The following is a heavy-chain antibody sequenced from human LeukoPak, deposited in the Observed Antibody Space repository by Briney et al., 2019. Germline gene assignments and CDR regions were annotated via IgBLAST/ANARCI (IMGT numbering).Heavy chain of an antibody. V-gene: IGHV4-31*03. J-gene: IGHJ5*02. CDR2: IYYSGST. CDR3: ARHTVPYTWFGESRFDP. D-gene: IGHD3-10*01. CDR1: GGSISSGGYY. Sequence: SETLSLTCTVSGGSISSGGYYWSWIRQHPGKGLEWIGYIYYSGSTYYNPSLKSRVTISVDTSKNQFPLKLSSVTAADTAVYYCARHTVPYTWFGESRFDPWGQGTLVTVSS.